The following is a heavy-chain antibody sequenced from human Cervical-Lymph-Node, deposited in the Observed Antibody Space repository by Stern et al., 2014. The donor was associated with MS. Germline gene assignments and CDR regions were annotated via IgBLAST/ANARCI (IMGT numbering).Heavy chain of an antibody. Sequence: VQLVESGPGLVKPSETLSLTCTVSGGSISSYYWSWIRQPPGKGLEWIGYIYHSGGTNYNPSLASRVTISLDPSKTQVPVKLTSVTAADTAVYYCARGFSSSWYGGRWFAPWGQGTLVTVSA. CDR3: ARGFSSSWYGGRWFAP. D-gene: IGHD6-13*01. J-gene: IGHJ5*02. CDR1: GGSISSYY. CDR2: IYHSGGT. V-gene: IGHV4-59*08.